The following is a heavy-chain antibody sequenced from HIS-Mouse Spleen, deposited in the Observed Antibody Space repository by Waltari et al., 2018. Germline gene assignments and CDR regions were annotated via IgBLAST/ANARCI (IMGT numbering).Heavy chain of an antibody. J-gene: IGHJ2*01. D-gene: IGHD6-13*01. CDR3: AREIPYSSSWYDWYFDL. CDR2: IYYSWST. CDR1: GCSISSSSYY. V-gene: IGHV4-39*07. Sequence: QLQLQESGPGLVKPSETLSLTCTVSGCSISSSSYYWGWIRQPPGKGLEWIGSIYYSWSTYYNPSLKSRVTISVDTSKNQFSLKLSSVTAADTAVYYCAREIPYSSSWYDWYFDLWGRGTLVTVSS.